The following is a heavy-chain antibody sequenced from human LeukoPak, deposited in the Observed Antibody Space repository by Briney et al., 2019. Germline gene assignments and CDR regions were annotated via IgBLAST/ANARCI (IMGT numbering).Heavy chain of an antibody. V-gene: IGHV4-38-2*02. CDR2: IYHSGST. CDR3: ARGPTIYLRSPFDY. Sequence: SGPGLVKPSETLSLTCTVSGYSISGGNYWGWIRQPPGKGLEWIGSIYHSGSTYYNPSLNSRVTISLDTSKNQFSLNLSSVTAADTAVYYCARGPTIYLRSPFDYWGQGTLVNVSS. J-gene: IGHJ4*02. D-gene: IGHD3-3*01. CDR1: GYSISGGNY.